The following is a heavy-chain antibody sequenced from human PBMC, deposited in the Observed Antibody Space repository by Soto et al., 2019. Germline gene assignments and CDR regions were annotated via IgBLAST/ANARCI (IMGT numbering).Heavy chain of an antibody. CDR1: GGSISGSY. CDR3: ARSVAVPGAHIDY. Sequence: PSETLSLTCSVSGGSISGSYWSWIRQSPGKGLEWLGYVYYTGSTNYSPSLRSRVSISVDTSKNEFSLRLSSVTAADTAVYFCARSVAVPGAHIDYWGQGTQVTGLL. V-gene: IGHV4-59*01. CDR2: VYYTGST. J-gene: IGHJ4*02. D-gene: IGHD6-19*01.